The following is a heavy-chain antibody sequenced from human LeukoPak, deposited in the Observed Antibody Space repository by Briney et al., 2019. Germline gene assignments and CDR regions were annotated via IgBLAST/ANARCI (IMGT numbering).Heavy chain of an antibody. CDR3: ASLWFREYSWGHAFGI. V-gene: IGHV1-2*02. CDR2: INPNSGGT. D-gene: IGHD3-10*01. CDR1: GYTFTGYY. J-gene: IGHJ3*02. Sequence: ASVKVSCKASGYTFTGYYMHWVRQAPGQGLEWMGWINPNSGGTNYAQKFQGRVTMTRDTSISTAYMELSRLRSDDTAVYYCASLWFREYSWGHAFGIWGQGTMVTVSS.